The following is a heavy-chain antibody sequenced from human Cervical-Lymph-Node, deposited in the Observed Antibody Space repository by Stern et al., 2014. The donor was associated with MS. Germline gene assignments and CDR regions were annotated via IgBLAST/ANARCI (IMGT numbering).Heavy chain of an antibody. Sequence: EVQLVESGGGLIQPGGSLRLSCAASGLTVSSNYMSWVRQAPGKGLEWVSVIYRDVSTYYADSVKARFTISRDNFKNTVNLQMNSLRAEDTGVYYCARDTGIAAGDNYYYGMDVWGQGTTVTVSS. V-gene: IGHV3-53*01. D-gene: IGHD6-13*01. CDR1: GLTVSSNY. CDR2: IYRDVST. CDR3: ARDTGIAAGDNYYYGMDV. J-gene: IGHJ6*02.